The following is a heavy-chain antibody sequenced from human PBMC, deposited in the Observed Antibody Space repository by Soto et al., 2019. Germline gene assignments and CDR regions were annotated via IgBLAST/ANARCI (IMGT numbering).Heavy chain of an antibody. V-gene: IGHV3-23*01. CDR1: GFTFSTYD. Sequence: EVQLLESGGGLVPPGGSLRLSCAASGFTFSTYDMRWVRQAPGKGLEWVSAISDSGDRTHYADSVKGRFTISRDYSKNTVNLQMNSRGADDTAVYYGAKGSLPDYGHGYDDYWGQGTLVTVSS. D-gene: IGHD4-17*01. CDR2: ISDSGDRT. J-gene: IGHJ4*02. CDR3: AKGSLPDYGHGYDDY.